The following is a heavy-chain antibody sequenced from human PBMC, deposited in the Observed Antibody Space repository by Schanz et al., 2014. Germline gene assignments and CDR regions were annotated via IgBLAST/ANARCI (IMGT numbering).Heavy chain of an antibody. D-gene: IGHD1-1*01. Sequence: QVQLVESGGGVVQFGRSLRLSCVASGFTFSSYGMHWVRQAPGKGPEWVAVIWYDENNKYYADSVKGRFTISRDNSKNTLYLQMNSLRADDTAVYFCARAHGNNWYGKGLDYWGQGTQVTVSS. CDR1: GFTFSSYG. V-gene: IGHV3-33*01. CDR3: ARAHGNNWYGKGLDY. J-gene: IGHJ4*02. CDR2: IWYDENNK.